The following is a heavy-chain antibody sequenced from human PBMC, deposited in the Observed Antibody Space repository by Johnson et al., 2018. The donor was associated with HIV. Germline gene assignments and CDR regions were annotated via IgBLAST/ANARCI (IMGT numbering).Heavy chain of an antibody. CDR3: AREGFSGSYYDAFDI. CDR1: GFTFSSYG. J-gene: IGHJ3*02. CDR2: IWYDGSNK. V-gene: IGHV3-33*01. Sequence: QEQLVESGGGVVQPGRSLRLSCTASGFTFSSYGLHWVRQAPGKGLEWVAVIWYDGSNKYYADSVKGRFTISRDNSKNTLYLQMNSLRAEDTAVYYCAREGFSGSYYDAFDIWCQGTLVTVSS. D-gene: IGHD1-26*01.